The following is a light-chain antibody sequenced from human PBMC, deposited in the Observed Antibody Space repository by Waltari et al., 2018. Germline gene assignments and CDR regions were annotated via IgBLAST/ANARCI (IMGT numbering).Light chain of an antibody. J-gene: IGKJ1*01. Sequence: EIVLTHSPATLSLSPGERATLSCRASQSVSSSYLAWYQQKPGQAPRLLIYGASSRATGIPDRFSGSGSGTDFTLTISRLEPEDFAVYYCQQYGSSPPTFGQGTKVEIK. CDR2: GAS. V-gene: IGKV3-20*01. CDR1: QSVSSSY. CDR3: QQYGSSPPT.